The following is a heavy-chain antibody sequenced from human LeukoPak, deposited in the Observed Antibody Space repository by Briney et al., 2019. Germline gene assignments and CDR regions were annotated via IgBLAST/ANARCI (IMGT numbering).Heavy chain of an antibody. D-gene: IGHD3-10*01. J-gene: IGHJ3*02. CDR1: GYTFTSYG. Sequence: ASVKVSCKASGYTFTSYGISWVRQAPGQGLEWMGWISAYNGNTNYAQKFQGWVTMTRDTSISTAYMELSRLRSDDTAVYYCASAFGELYAFDIWGQGTMVTVSS. CDR3: ASAFGELYAFDI. CDR2: ISAYNGNT. V-gene: IGHV1-18*01.